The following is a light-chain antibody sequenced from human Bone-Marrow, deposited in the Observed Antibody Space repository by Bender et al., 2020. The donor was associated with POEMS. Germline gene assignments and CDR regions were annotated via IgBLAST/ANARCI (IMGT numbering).Light chain of an antibody. J-gene: IGLJ2*01. CDR3: QLWDSSFDHVV. Sequence: SYVLTQPPSVSVAPGEAATITCAGDHIGGKSVHWYQQKPGQAPELVVYDDSDRPSGIPERFAGSNSGNTASLTISRVEVGDEADYYCQLWDSSFDHVVFGGGTKLTVL. CDR1: HIGGKS. V-gene: IGLV3-21*02. CDR2: DDS.